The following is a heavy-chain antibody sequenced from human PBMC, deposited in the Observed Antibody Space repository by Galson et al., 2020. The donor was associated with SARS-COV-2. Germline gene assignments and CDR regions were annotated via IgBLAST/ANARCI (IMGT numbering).Heavy chain of an antibody. D-gene: IGHD3-10*01. CDR3: AREEAVRGVIGRQPYYYYDGMDV. Sequence: SETLSLTCTASADTISSYYWSWIRQPAGKGLEWIGRISASGSAKYNPSLKRRVTISVDTTKNQFSLKLSSVTAADTAVYYCAREEAVRGVIGRQPYYYYDGMDVWGQGTTVTVSS. J-gene: IGHJ6*02. V-gene: IGHV4-4*07. CDR2: ISASGSA. CDR1: ADTISSYY.